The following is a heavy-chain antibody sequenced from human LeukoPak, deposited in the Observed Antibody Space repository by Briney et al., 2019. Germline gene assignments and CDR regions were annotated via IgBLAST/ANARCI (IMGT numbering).Heavy chain of an antibody. CDR3: AKDSGGVADY. CDR2: ISWNSGSI. Sequence: HPGGSLRLSCAASGFTFDDYAMHWVRQAPGKGLEWVSGISWNSGSIGYADSVKGRFTISRDNAKNSLYLQMNSLRAEDTALYYCAKDSGGVADYWGQGTLVTVSS. V-gene: IGHV3-9*01. CDR1: GFTFDDYA. D-gene: IGHD2-8*02. J-gene: IGHJ4*02.